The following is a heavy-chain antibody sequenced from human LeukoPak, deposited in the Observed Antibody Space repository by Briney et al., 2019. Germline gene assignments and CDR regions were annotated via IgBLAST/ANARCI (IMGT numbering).Heavy chain of an antibody. CDR2: ISSSGSTI. D-gene: IGHD3-22*01. CDR1: GFTFSSYE. CDR3: AKGRVDYYDSSGYYLIDY. J-gene: IGHJ4*02. Sequence: GGSLRLSCAASGFTFSSYEMNWVRQAPGKGLEWVSYISSSGSTIYYADSVKGRFTISRDNSKNTLYLQMNSLRAEDTAVYYCAKGRVDYYDSSGYYLIDYWGQGTLVTVSS. V-gene: IGHV3-48*03.